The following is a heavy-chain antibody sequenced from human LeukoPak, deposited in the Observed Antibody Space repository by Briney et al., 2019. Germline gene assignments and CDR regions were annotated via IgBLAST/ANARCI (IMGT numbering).Heavy chain of an antibody. CDR2: IYYSGST. Sequence: PSETLSLTCTVSGGSISSYYWSWIRQPPGKGLEWIGYIYYSGSTNYNPSLKSRVTISVDTSKNQFSLKLSSVTAADTAVYYCARLEHSNYVPSFDPWGQGTLVTVSS. CDR1: GGSISSYY. D-gene: IGHD4-11*01. J-gene: IGHJ5*02. CDR3: ARLEHSNYVPSFDP. V-gene: IGHV4-59*01.